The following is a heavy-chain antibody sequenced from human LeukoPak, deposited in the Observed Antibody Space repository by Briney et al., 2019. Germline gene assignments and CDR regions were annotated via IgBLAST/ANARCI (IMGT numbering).Heavy chain of an antibody. D-gene: IGHD3-10*01. V-gene: IGHV6-1*01. CDR2: TYYRSKWYN. CDR3: ARLFMVRGVMNYYYYYMDV. CDR1: GDSVSSNSAA. J-gene: IGHJ6*03. Sequence: SQTLSLTCAISGDSVSSNSAAWNWIRQSPSRGLEWLGRTYYRSKWYNDYAVSVKSRITINPDTSKNQFSLKLSSVTAADTAVYYCARLFMVRGVMNYYYYYMDVWGKGTTVTISS.